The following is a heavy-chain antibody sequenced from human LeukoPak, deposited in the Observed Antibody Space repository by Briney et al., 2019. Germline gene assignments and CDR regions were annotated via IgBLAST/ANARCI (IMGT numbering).Heavy chain of an antibody. J-gene: IGHJ4*02. D-gene: IGHD2-15*01. CDR2: ITGSGGST. V-gene: IGHV3-23*01. CDR1: GFTFSSYA. Sequence: GGSLRLSCAASGFTFSSYAMSWVRQAPGKGLEWVSAITGSGGSTYYVESVKGRFIISRDNSKNTLFLQMNSLRAEDTAVYYCARGVSGSCYSPLDYWGQGTLVTVSS. CDR3: ARGVSGSCYSPLDY.